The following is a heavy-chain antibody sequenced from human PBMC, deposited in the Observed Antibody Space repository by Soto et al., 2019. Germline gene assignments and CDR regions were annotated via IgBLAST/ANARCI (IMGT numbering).Heavy chain of an antibody. J-gene: IGHJ1*01. CDR2: IYYSGST. CDR1: GGSISSSSYY. Sequence: SETLSLTCTVSGGSISSSSYYWGWIRQPPGKGLEWIGSIYYSGSTYYNPSLKSRVTISVDTSKNQFSLKLSSVTAADTAVYYCARMAVAGHGAYFQHWGQGTLVTVS. D-gene: IGHD6-19*01. CDR3: ARMAVAGHGAYFQH. V-gene: IGHV4-39*01.